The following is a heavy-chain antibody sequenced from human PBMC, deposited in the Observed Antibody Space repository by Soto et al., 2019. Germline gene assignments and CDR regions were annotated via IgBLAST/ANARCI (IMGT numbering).Heavy chain of an antibody. CDR2: VIPLFDTA. Sequence: QVQVVQSGAEVKKPGSSVKVSCKVSGGIFTNNAISWVRQAPGQGLEGLGGVIPLFDTAYYAQILRGRLRISADGATTTAYMELSGLTSADTAVYFCATGGHNDGYNFYHGMDVWGQGTTVTVS. CDR3: ATGGHNDGYNFYHGMDV. CDR1: GGIFTNNA. J-gene: IGHJ6*02. D-gene: IGHD5-18*01. V-gene: IGHV1-69*01.